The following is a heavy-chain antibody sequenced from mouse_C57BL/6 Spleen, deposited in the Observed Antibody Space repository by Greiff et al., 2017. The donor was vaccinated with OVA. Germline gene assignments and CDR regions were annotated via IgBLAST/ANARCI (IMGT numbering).Heavy chain of an antibody. Sequence: EVMLVESGGDLVKPGGSLKLSCAASGFTFSSYGMSWVRQTPDKRLEWVATISSGGSYTYYPDSVKGRFTISRDNAKNTLYLQMSSLKSEDTAMYYCARHWITTVVPLAMDYWGQGTSVTVSS. V-gene: IGHV5-6*02. CDR3: ARHWITTVVPLAMDY. D-gene: IGHD1-1*01. CDR2: ISSGGSYT. CDR1: GFTFSSYG. J-gene: IGHJ4*01.